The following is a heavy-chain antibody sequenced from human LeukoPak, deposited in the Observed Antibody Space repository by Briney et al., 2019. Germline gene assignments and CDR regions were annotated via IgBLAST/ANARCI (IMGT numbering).Heavy chain of an antibody. V-gene: IGHV3-7*03. Sequence: GGSLRLSCAASGFTFTDYAMSWVRQAPGKGLEWVANIKQDGSEKYYVDSVKGRFTISRDNAKNSLYLQMNSLRAEDTAVYYCAIQWLSDYFDYWGQGTLVTVSS. J-gene: IGHJ4*02. CDR3: AIQWLSDYFDY. CDR1: GFTFTDYA. D-gene: IGHD6-19*01. CDR2: IKQDGSEK.